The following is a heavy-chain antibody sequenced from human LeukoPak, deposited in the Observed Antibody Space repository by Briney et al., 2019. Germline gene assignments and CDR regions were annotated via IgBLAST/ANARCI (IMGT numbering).Heavy chain of an antibody. CDR3: ARVGGH. CDR2: IYSGGST. Sequence: GGSLRLSCAASGLTVSKNYMSWVRQAPGKGLESVSVIYSGGSTYYADSVRGRSIISRDNSKNTLYLQMNSLRVEDTAVYYCARVGGHWGQGTLVTVSS. CDR1: GLTVSKNY. J-gene: IGHJ4*02. D-gene: IGHD3-10*01. V-gene: IGHV3-53*01.